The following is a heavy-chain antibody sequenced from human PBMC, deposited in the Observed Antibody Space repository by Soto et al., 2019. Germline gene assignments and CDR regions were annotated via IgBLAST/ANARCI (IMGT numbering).Heavy chain of an antibody. Sequence: PSETLSLTCAVYGGSFSGYYWSWIRQPPGKGLEWIGEINHSGSTNYNPSLKSRVTISVDTSKNQFSLKLSSVTAADTAVYYCARGSITGTPFFSNWFDPWGQGTLVTVSS. J-gene: IGHJ5*02. D-gene: IGHD1-7*01. CDR2: INHSGST. CDR1: GGSFSGYY. V-gene: IGHV4-34*01. CDR3: ARGSITGTPFFSNWFDP.